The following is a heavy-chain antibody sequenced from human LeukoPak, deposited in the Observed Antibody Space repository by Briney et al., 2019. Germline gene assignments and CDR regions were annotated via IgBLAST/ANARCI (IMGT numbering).Heavy chain of an antibody. D-gene: IGHD2-2*01. CDR1: GGSISSANHF. V-gene: IGHV4-30-4*08. Sequence: PSETLSLTCTVSGGSISSANHFWSWVRQSPGEGLEWIGYIHYDGRAHYNPSLKSRVSMSLDMSKNQFSLSLSSVTAAGTAIYYCAREVITPGDSDGFDLWGQGTMVSVSS. CDR2: IHYDGRA. J-gene: IGHJ3*01. CDR3: AREVITPGDSDGFDL.